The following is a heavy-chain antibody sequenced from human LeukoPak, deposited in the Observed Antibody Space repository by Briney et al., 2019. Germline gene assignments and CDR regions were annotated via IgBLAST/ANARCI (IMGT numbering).Heavy chain of an antibody. V-gene: IGHV3-21*01. CDR2: ISSSSSYI. Sequence: SGGSLRLSCAASGFTFSSYSMNWVRQAPGKGLEWVSSISSSSSYIYYADSVKGRFTISRDNAKNSLYLQMNSLRAEDTAVYYCARDSDPPYSSGPSDYWGQGTLVTVSS. D-gene: IGHD6-19*01. CDR3: ARDSDPPYSSGPSDY. J-gene: IGHJ4*02. CDR1: GFTFSSYS.